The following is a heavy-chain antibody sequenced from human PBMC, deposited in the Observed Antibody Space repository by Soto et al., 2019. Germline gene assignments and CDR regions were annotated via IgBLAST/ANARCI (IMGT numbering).Heavy chain of an antibody. Sequence: PSETLSLTCTVSGGSISSGGYYWSWIRQHPGKGLEWIGYIYYSGSTYYNPSLKSRVTISVDTSKNQFSLKLSSVTAADTAVYYCAILESSGYYYGMDVWGQGTTVTVSS. CDR2: IYYSGST. J-gene: IGHJ6*02. CDR1: GGSISSGGYY. V-gene: IGHV4-31*03. D-gene: IGHD3-3*01. CDR3: AILESSGYYYGMDV.